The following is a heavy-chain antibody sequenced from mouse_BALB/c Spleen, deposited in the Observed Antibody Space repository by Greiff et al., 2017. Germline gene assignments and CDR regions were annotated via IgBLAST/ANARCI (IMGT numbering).Heavy chain of an antibody. J-gene: IGHJ4*01. CDR2: INPSNGRT. CDR3: ARCGYDSYAMDY. V-gene: IGHV1S81*02. D-gene: IGHD2-2*01. Sequence: QVHVKQPGAELVKPGASVKLSCKASGYTFTSYWMHWVKQRPGQGLEWIGEINPSNGRTNYNEKFKSKATLTVDKSSSTAYMQLSSLTSEDSAVYYCARCGYDSYAMDYWGQGTSVTVSS. CDR1: GYTFTSYW.